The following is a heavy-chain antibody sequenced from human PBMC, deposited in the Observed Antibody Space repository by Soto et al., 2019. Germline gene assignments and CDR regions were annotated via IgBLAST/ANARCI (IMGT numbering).Heavy chain of an antibody. CDR3: ARRNGSPAGSLPSY. CDR1: RFTFSSFA. J-gene: IGHJ1*01. V-gene: IGHV3-23*01. CDR2: ISGDGIRT. D-gene: IGHD2-2*01. Sequence: GWSLRLSCAASRFTFSSFAMSWVRQSTGKGLEWVSAISGDGIRTYYADSVNGRFTISRDNSKNTLYLQINALKVEDTAVYYCARRNGSPAGSLPSYWGQGTLVTVSS.